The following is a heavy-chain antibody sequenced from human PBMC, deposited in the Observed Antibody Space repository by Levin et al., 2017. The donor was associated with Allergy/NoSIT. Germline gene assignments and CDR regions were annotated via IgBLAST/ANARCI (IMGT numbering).Heavy chain of an antibody. D-gene: IGHD3-16*01. CDR1: GYNFDNFG. V-gene: IGHV1-18*01. Sequence: ASVKVSCKASGYNFDNFGVNWVRQAPGQGPEWMGGLSAHSGDANYAQRLRGRLTMTTDTSTNTAYMELHGLMSDDTAVYYCSRGGFFGRYIFDFWGQGTLVTVSS. J-gene: IGHJ4*02. CDR3: SRGGFFGRYIFDF. CDR2: LSAHSGDA.